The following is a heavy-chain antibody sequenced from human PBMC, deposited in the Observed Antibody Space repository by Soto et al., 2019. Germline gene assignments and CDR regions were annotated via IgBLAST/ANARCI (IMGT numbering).Heavy chain of an antibody. CDR2: ISYDGSNK. CDR1: GFTFSSYG. Sequence: QVQLVESGGGVVQPGRSLRLSCAASGFTFSSYGMHWVRQAPGNGLEWVSVISYDGSNKYYADSVKGRFTIYRDNYKNTLYLQMNSLRAEDTAVYYCAKVRDYDILTGYFGAFDIWGKGTMVTVSS. D-gene: IGHD3-9*01. V-gene: IGHV3-30*18. J-gene: IGHJ3*02. CDR3: AKVRDYDILTGYFGAFDI.